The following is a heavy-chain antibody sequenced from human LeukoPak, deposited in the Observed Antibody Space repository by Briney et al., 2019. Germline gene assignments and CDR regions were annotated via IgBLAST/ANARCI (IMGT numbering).Heavy chain of an antibody. Sequence: GGSLRLSCVASGFSLSSYGMSWVRQAPGKGLEWVAGIFGSGGSPHYAGSVKGRFTISRDNSRNTVYLQINSLRADDTAVYYCGKTTVGYSSGQKPAWPVDYWGQGTLVTVSS. J-gene: IGHJ4*02. CDR3: GKTTVGYSSGQKPAWPVDY. CDR1: GFSLSSYG. D-gene: IGHD5-18*01. CDR2: IFGSGGSP. V-gene: IGHV3-23*01.